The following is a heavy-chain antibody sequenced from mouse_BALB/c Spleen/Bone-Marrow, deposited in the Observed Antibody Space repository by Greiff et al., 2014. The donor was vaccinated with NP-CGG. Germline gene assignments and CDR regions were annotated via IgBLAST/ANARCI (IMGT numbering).Heavy chain of an antibody. D-gene: IGHD3-3*01. Sequence: QVQLQQSGAELVKPGASVKLSCKASGYTFTSYWMHWVKQRPGQGLEWIGEINPSNGRTNYNEKFKSKATMTVDKSSSTAYMQLSSLTSEDSAVYYCARGDGFDWFAYWGQGTLVTVSA. CDR2: INPSNGRT. CDR1: GYTFTSYW. CDR3: ARGDGFDWFAY. V-gene: IGHV1S81*02. J-gene: IGHJ3*01.